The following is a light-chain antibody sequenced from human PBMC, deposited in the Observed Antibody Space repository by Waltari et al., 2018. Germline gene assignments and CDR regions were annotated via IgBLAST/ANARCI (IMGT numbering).Light chain of an antibody. V-gene: IGKV3-20*01. J-gene: IGKJ2*01. CDR2: DAS. CDR3: PQYGTSPT. Sequence: EIVLTQSPGTLSLSPGERATLSCRASQSVRSNYLAWYQQKPGQPPRLLIYDASSRATGIPDRFSGSGSETDFSLTISRLAPEDFALYYCPQYGTSPTFGQGTKLEIK. CDR1: QSVRSNY.